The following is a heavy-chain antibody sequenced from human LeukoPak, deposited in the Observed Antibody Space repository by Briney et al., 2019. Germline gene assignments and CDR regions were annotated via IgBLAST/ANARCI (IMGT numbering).Heavy chain of an antibody. J-gene: IGHJ4*02. CDR1: GFTFSSYA. V-gene: IGHV3-23*01. D-gene: IGHD3-10*01. CDR2: ISGSGGST. CDR3: AKEEDYYGSGSYFY. Sequence: PGGSLRLSCAASGFTFSSYAMSWVRQAPGKGLEWVSAISGSGGSTYYADSVKGRFTISRDNSKNTLYLQMNSLRAEDTAVCYCAKEEDYYGSGSYFYWGQGTLVTVSS.